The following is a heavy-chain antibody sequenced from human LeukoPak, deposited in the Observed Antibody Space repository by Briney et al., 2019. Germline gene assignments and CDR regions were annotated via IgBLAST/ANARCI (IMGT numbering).Heavy chain of an antibody. CDR1: GGTFSSYA. CDR2: IIPIFGTA. CDR3: ARVVQDSSSSFPLDY. J-gene: IGHJ4*02. V-gene: IGHV1-69*13. D-gene: IGHD6-6*01. Sequence: SVKVSCKASGGTFSSYAISWVRQAPGQGLEWMGGIIPIFGTANYAQKFQGRVTITADESTSTAYMELSSLRSEDTAVYYCARVVQDSSSSFPLDYWGQGTLVTVSS.